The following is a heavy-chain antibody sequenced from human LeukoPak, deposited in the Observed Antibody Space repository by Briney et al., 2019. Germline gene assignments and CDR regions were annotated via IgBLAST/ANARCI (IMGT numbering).Heavy chain of an antibody. CDR3: ARWYSGSSTFDY. D-gene: IGHD1-26*01. CDR1: GVSIDSGNW. V-gene: IGHV4-4*02. CDR2: IYYSGST. J-gene: IGHJ4*02. Sequence: PSGTLSLTCAVSGVSIDSGNWWIWVRQPPGKGLEWIGYIYYSGSTNYNPSLKSRVTISVDTSKNQFSLKLSSVTAADTAVYYCARWYSGSSTFDYWGQGTLVTVSS.